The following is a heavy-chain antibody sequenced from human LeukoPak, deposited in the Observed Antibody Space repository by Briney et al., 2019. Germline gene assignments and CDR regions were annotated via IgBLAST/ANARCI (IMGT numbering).Heavy chain of an antibody. J-gene: IGHJ4*02. D-gene: IGHD3-3*01. CDR3: AKGLQPRITMFGVVIIPLDY. CDR1: GFTFSSYA. Sequence: PGGSLRLSCAASGFTFSSYAMSWVRQAPGKGLEWVSAISGSGGSTYYADSVKGRFTISRDNSKNTLYLQMNSLRAEDTAVYYCAKGLQPRITMFGVVIIPLDYWGQGTLVTVSS. CDR2: ISGSGGST. V-gene: IGHV3-23*01.